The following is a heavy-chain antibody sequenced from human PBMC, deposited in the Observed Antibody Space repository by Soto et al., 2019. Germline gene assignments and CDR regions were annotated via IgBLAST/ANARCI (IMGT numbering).Heavy chain of an antibody. Sequence: QITLKESGPTLVKPTQTLTLTCSFSGFSLSTTGVGVGWIRQSPGKALEWLAIIYWDNDKRYSPSLKSRVTITNDTSKTQVVLTVTNIDPVDTGTYYCARSLWFWELQWGQGAQVTVPS. J-gene: IGHJ1*01. V-gene: IGHV2-5*02. D-gene: IGHD3-10*01. CDR1: GFSLSTTGVG. CDR2: IYWDNDK. CDR3: ARSLWFWELQ.